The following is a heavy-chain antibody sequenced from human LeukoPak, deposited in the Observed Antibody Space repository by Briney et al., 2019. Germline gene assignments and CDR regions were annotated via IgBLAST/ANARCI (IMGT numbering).Heavy chain of an antibody. D-gene: IGHD2-21*02. V-gene: IGHV3-21*04. CDR1: GFTFSSYR. J-gene: IGHJ4*02. CDR2: ISSRSSYI. CDR3: AKETSGGVVVTAIEDY. Sequence: GGSLRLSCAASGFTFSSYRMNWVRQAPGKGLEWVSSISSRSSYIYYADSVQGRFTISRDNSQNTVYLQMNSLRAEDTAVYYCAKETSGGVVVTAIEDYWGQGTLVTVSS.